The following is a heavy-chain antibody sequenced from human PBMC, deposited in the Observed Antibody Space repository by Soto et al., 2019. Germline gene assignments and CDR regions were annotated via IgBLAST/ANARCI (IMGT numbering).Heavy chain of an antibody. CDR1: GGSISDASYY. CDR2: LYYTGDT. V-gene: IGHV4-39*01. D-gene: IGHD2-21*01. J-gene: IGHJ4*02. Sequence: QLHLQESGPGLVKRSETLSLTCSVSGGSISDASYYWAWIRQSPGKGLEWIGTLYYTGDTYYNVSLQSRVSISADTSKNQFSLTLTSVTAADTAVYYCGISQTAAGANWGQGMLVTVSS. CDR3: GISQTAAGAN.